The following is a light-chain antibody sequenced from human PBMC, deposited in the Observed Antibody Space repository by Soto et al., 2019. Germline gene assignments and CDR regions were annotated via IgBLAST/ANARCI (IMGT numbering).Light chain of an antibody. CDR2: DAS. CDR3: HQYSTYVHT. J-gene: IGKJ2*01. V-gene: IGKV1-5*01. Sequence: DIQMTQSPSTRSASVGDRVTITCRASQSVNYWLAWYQQKPGKAPELLIYDASSLESGVPSRFSGSGSGTEFTLTISSLQPDDFATYYCHQYSTYVHTFGQGTKVDIK. CDR1: QSVNYW.